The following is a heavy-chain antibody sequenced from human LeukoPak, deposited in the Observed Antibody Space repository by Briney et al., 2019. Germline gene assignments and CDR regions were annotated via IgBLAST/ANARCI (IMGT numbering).Heavy chain of an antibody. CDR2: IYYSGST. D-gene: IGHD6-13*01. CDR1: GGSISSYY. J-gene: IGHJ4*02. CDR3: ARGELGYDY. Sequence: SETLSLTCTVSGGSISSYYRSWIRQPPGKGLEWIGYIYYSGSTNYNPSLKSRVTISVDTSKNQFSLKLSSVTAADTAVYYCARGELGYDYWGQGTLVTVSS. V-gene: IGHV4-59*08.